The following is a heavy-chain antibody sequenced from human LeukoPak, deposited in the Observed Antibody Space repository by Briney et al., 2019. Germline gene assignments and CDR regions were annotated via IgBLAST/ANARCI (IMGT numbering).Heavy chain of an antibody. CDR3: ASENWFDP. J-gene: IGHJ5*02. Sequence: SGGSLRLSCAASGFTFSSFSMIWVRQAPGQGLEWMGWINAGNDNKIYSQKFQGRVTITRDTSASTVYMELSSLRSEDTAVYYCASENWFDPWGQGTLVTVSS. V-gene: IGHV1-3*01. CDR2: INAGNDNK. CDR1: GFTFSSFS.